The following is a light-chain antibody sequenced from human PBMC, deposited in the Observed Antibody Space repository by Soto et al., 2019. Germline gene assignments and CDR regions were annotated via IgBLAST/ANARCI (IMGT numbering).Light chain of an antibody. V-gene: IGKV3-11*01. CDR1: QSVGSS. J-gene: IGKJ4*01. Sequence: ETVLTQSPATLSLSPGERATLSCKASQSVGSSLAWYQQKLGQAPRLLIYAASDRATGIPARFSGSGSETDFTLTISSLEPEDSAVYYCQQRSNWPSLTFGGGTKVDI. CDR2: AAS. CDR3: QQRSNWPSLT.